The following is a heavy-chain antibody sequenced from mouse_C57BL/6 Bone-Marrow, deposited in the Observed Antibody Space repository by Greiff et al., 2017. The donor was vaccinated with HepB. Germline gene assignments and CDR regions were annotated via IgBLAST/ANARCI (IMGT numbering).Heavy chain of an antibody. Sequence: QVQLQQSGPGLVQPSQSLSITCTVSGFSLTSYGVHWVRQSPGKGLEWLGVIWSGGSTDYNAAFISRLSISKDNSKSQVFFKMNSLQADDTAIYYCASLCILGYWGQGTTLTVSS. J-gene: IGHJ2*01. CDR2: IWSGGST. V-gene: IGHV2-2*01. D-gene: IGHD6-1*01. CDR1: GFSLTSYG. CDR3: ASLCILGY.